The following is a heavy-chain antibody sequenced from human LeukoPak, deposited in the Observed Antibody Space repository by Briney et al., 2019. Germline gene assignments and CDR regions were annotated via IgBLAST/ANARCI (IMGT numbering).Heavy chain of an antibody. CDR2: IKSDGTST. CDR3: ARENWGYYMGV. Sequence: TGGSLRLSCAASGFSFRSYGMHWVRQAPGKGLVWVSRIKSDGTSTTYTDSVKGRFTISRDNAKDTLSLQMNSLRDEHTAVYYWARENWGYYMGVWGKGTTVTVSS. D-gene: IGHD7-27*01. V-gene: IGHV3-74*01. J-gene: IGHJ6*03. CDR1: GFSFRSYG.